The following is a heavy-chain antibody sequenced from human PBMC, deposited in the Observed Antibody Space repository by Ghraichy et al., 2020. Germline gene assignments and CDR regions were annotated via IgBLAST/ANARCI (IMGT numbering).Heavy chain of an antibody. CDR3: AKDIRGVTMVQGAYFQH. V-gene: IGHV3-23*01. Sequence: AGSLRLSCAASGFTFSSYAMSWVRQAPGKGLEWVSAISGSGGSTYYADSVKGRFTISRDNSKNTLYLQMNSLRAEDTAVYYCAKDIRGVTMVQGAYFQHWGQGTLVTVSS. J-gene: IGHJ1*01. CDR1: GFTFSSYA. D-gene: IGHD3-10*01. CDR2: ISGSGGST.